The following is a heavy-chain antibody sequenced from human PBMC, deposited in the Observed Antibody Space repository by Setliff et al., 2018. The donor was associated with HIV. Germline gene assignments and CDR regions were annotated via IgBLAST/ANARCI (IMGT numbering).Heavy chain of an antibody. CDR1: GYSVSSGYY. J-gene: IGHJ3*02. V-gene: IGHV4-38-2*01. D-gene: IGHD5-12*01. CDR2: IYYSGST. CDR3: ARVVPREVAPGGFDI. Sequence: SETLSLTCAVSGYSVSSGYYWGWIRQPPGKGLEWIASIYYSGSTYYAPSLKSRVTISVDTSKNQFSLKLTSETAADTAVYFCARVVPREVAPGGFDIWGQGTTVTVSS.